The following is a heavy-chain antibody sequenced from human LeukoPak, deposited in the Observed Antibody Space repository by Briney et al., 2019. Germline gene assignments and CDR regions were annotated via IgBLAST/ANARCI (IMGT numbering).Heavy chain of an antibody. CDR1: GFTFSSYA. J-gene: IGHJ4*02. CDR3: ARGITGTVFDY. Sequence: GGSLRLSCAASGFTFSSYAMHWVRQAPGKGLEWVAVILFDGSNKYYPESVKGRFTISRDNSKYTLYLQMNSLRAEDTAVYYCARGITGTVFDYWGQGTLVTVSS. V-gene: IGHV3-30-3*01. CDR2: ILFDGSNK. D-gene: IGHD1-7*01.